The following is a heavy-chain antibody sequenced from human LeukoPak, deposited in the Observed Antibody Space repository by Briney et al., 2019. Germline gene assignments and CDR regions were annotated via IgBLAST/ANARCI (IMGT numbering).Heavy chain of an antibody. CDR1: GFTLSSYS. CDR2: ISRNERNT. J-gene: IGHJ1*01. D-gene: IGHD6-19*01. CDR3: ARVDSGSACAS. V-gene: IGHV3-64*01. Sequence: GGSLRLSCAASGFTLSSYSRHWARQAPGKGVEFVSAISRNERNTYYGNSVKGRFTISSDIYKNPLHLQMGSLRPEDMAVYYCARVDSGSACASRGQGMLVTVSS.